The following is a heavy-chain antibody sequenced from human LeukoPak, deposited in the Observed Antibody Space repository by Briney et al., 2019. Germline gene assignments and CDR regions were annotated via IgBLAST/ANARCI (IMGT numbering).Heavy chain of an antibody. J-gene: IGHJ6*02. CDR2: IYHSGST. CDR1: GGSISSGGYY. Sequence: SETLSLTCAVSGGSISSGGYYWSWLRQPPGKGLEWIGYIYHSGSTYYNPSLKSRVTISVDRSKNQFSLKLSSVTAADTAVYYCARESDDFYDYGMDVWGQGTTVTVSS. D-gene: IGHD3-3*01. CDR3: ARESDDFYDYGMDV. V-gene: IGHV4-30-2*01.